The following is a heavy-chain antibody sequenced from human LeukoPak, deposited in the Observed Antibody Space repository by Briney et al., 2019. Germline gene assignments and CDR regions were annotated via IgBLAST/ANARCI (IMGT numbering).Heavy chain of an antibody. D-gene: IGHD3-3*01. CDR2: ISGSGGST. CDR1: GFTFSSYA. CDR3: AKDLEWLLTVPYFDY. V-gene: IGHV3-23*01. J-gene: IGHJ4*02. Sequence: GGSLRLSCAASGFTFSSYAMSWVRQAPGKGLEWVSAISGSGGSTYYAASVKGRFTISRDNSKNTLYLQMNSLRAEDTAVYYCAKDLEWLLTVPYFDYWGQGTLVTVSS.